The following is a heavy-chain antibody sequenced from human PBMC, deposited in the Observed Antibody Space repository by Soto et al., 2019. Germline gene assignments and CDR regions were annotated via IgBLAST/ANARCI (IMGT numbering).Heavy chain of an antibody. CDR2: INHSGST. CDR3: ATHRLYIEQQLATPFFDY. D-gene: IGHD6-13*01. J-gene: IGHJ4*02. Sequence: SETLSLTXAVYGGSFSGYYWSWIRQPPGKGLEWIGEINHSGSTNYNPSLKSRVTISVDTSKNQFSLKLSSVTAADTAVYYCATHRLYIEQQLATPFFDYWGQGTLVTVSS. V-gene: IGHV4-34*01. CDR1: GGSFSGYY.